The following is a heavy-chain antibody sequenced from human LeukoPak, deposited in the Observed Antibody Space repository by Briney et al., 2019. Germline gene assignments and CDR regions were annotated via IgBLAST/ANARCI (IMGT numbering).Heavy chain of an antibody. V-gene: IGHV4-34*01. J-gene: IGHJ4*02. D-gene: IGHD1-26*01. Sequence: SETLSLTCAVYGGSFSGYYWSWIRQPPGKGLEWIGEINHSGSTNYNPSLKSRVTIPVDTSKNQFSLKLSSVTAADTAVYYCARGYSYFDYWGQGTLVTVSS. CDR1: GGSFSGYY. CDR3: ARGYSYFDY. CDR2: INHSGST.